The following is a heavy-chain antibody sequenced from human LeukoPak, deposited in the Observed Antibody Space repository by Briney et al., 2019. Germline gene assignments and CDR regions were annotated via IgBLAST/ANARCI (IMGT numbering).Heavy chain of an antibody. CDR3: ARDRMKDYGGNPPNNYFDY. CDR1: GFTFSTYN. V-gene: IGHV3-30-3*01. D-gene: IGHD4-23*01. Sequence: GGSLRLSCAASGFTFSTYNMNWVRQAPGKGLEWVAVISYDGSNKYYADSVKGRFTISRDNSKNTLYVQMNSLRAEDTAVYYCARDRMKDYGGNPPNNYFDYWGQGTLVTVSS. J-gene: IGHJ4*02. CDR2: ISYDGSNK.